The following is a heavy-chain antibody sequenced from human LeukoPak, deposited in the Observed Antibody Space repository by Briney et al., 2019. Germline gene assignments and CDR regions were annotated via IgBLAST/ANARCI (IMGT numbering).Heavy chain of an antibody. J-gene: IGHJ6*02. V-gene: IGHV1-2*02. Sequence: ASVKVSCKASGHTFTGYYMHWVRQAPGQGLEWMGWINPNSGGTNYAQKFQGRVTMTRDTSISTAYMELSRLRSDDTAVYYCARRRQWLVQGYYYYGMDVWGQGTTVTVSS. CDR2: INPNSGGT. D-gene: IGHD6-19*01. CDR3: ARRRQWLVQGYYYYGMDV. CDR1: GHTFTGYY.